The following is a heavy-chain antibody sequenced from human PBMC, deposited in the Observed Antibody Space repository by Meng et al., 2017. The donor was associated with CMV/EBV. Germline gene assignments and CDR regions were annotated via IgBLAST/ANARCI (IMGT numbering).Heavy chain of an antibody. D-gene: IGHD3-3*01. CDR2: ISSSSSYI. CDR1: GFTFSSYS. V-gene: IGHV3-21*01. J-gene: IGHJ6*02. CDR3: ARDRTIFGVVINTNYYYYYGMDV. Sequence: EGSLRLSCAASGFTFSSYSMNWVRQAPGKGLEWVSSISSSSSYIYYADSVKGRFTISRDNAKNSLYLQMNSLRAEDTAVYYCARDRTIFGVVINTNYYYYYGMDVWGQGTTVTVSS.